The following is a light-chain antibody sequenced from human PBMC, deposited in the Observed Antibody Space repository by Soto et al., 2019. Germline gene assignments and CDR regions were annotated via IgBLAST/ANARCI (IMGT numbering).Light chain of an antibody. J-gene: IGLJ1*01. CDR3: SSYAVTNIFV. CDR1: GTDVGQYNY. Sequence: QSVLTQPPSASGSPGQSVTISCTGAGTDVGQYNYVSWYQQHPGKAPKLLIHHVSRRPSGVPARFSGSKSGSTASLTVSGLQAEDEADYYCSSYAVTNIFVFGTGTKV. CDR2: HVS. V-gene: IGLV2-8*01.